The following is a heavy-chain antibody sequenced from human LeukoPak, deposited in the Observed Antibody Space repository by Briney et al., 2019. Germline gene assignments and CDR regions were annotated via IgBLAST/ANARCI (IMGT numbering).Heavy chain of an antibody. V-gene: IGHV1-8*03. Sequence: ASVKVSCKASGYTFTSFDINWLRQATGQGLEWMGWMNPNSGNTGYAQKFQGRVTITRNTSVSTAYMELSSLRSEDTPVYYCATIDGHYDSSGYWGQGTLVIVSS. CDR2: MNPNSGNT. CDR3: ATIDGHYDSSGY. D-gene: IGHD3-22*01. CDR1: GYTFTSFD. J-gene: IGHJ4*02.